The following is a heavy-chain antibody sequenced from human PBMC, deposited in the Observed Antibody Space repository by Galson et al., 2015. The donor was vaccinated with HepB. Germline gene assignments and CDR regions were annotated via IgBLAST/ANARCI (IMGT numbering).Heavy chain of an antibody. J-gene: IGHJ3*02. CDR2: MNPNSGNT. CDR3: ARTSLPREYCSSTSCYRPARNAFDI. V-gene: IGHV1-8*01. CDR1: GYTFTSYD. Sequence: SVKASCKASGYTFTSYDINWVRQATGQGLEWMGWMNPNSGNTGYAQKFQGRVTMTRNTSISTAYMELSSLRSEDTAVYYCARTSLPREYCSSTSCYRPARNAFDIWGQGTMVTVSS. D-gene: IGHD2-2*01.